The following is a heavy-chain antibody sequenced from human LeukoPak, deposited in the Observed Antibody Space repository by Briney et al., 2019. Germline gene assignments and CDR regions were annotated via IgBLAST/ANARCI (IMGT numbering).Heavy chain of an antibody. Sequence: GGSLRLSCAASGFTVSSNYMNWVRQAPGKGLEWVSVIYTGGNTDYADSVKGRFTMSRDNSKNTLYLQMNSLRAEDTAVYYCARSLPIAAAEGDAFDIWGQGTMVTVSS. J-gene: IGHJ3*02. CDR1: GFTVSSNY. CDR3: ARSLPIAAAEGDAFDI. D-gene: IGHD6-13*01. CDR2: IYTGGNT. V-gene: IGHV3-53*01.